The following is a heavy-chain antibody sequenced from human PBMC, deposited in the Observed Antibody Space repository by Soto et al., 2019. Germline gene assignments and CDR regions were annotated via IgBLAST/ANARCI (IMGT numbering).Heavy chain of an antibody. CDR2: IIPILGIA. Sequence: SVKVSCKASGGTLSSYTISWVRQAPGQGLEWMGGIIPILGIANYAQKFQGRVTITADKSTSTAHMELSSLRSEDTAVYYCARDYYDSSGPPNNYGMDVWGQGTTVTVSS. D-gene: IGHD3-22*01. CDR3: ARDYYDSSGPPNNYGMDV. CDR1: GGTLSSYT. V-gene: IGHV1-69*10. J-gene: IGHJ6*02.